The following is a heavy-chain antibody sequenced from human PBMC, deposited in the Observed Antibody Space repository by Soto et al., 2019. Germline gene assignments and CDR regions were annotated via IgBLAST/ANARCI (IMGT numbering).Heavy chain of an antibody. CDR2: IIPMFGTA. CDR1: GGTFSSHV. Sequence: GASVKVSCKASGGTFSSHVFTWVRQAPGQGLEWMGGIIPMFGTANHAQKFQGRVTLIADESTSTAYLELSSLRSEDTAVYYCARGSRDCSGGTCFPLPTAEYFRHWGQGXLVTVSS. CDR3: ARGSRDCSGGTCFPLPTAEYFRH. J-gene: IGHJ1*01. D-gene: IGHD2-15*01. V-gene: IGHV1-69*13.